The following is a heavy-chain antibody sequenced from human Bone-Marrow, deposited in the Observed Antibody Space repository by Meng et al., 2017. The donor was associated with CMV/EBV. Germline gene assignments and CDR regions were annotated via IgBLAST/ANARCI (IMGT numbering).Heavy chain of an antibody. J-gene: IGHJ6*01. CDR2: INHSGST. CDR3: ARGRGNYYYYYGMDV. Sequence: GSLRLSCAVYGGSFSGYYWSWIRQPPGKGLEWIGEINHSGSTNYNPSLKSRVTISVDTSKNQFSLKLSSVTAADTAVYYCARGRGNYYYYYGMDVWGQGTTVTFSS. CDR1: GGSFSGYY. V-gene: IGHV4-34*01. D-gene: IGHD3-16*01.